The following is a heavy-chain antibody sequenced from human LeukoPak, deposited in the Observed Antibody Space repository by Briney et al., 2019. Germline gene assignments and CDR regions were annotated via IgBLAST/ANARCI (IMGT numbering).Heavy chain of an antibody. CDR3: AKEGLRVGAPRNYFDY. CDR1: GYSFTKYA. V-gene: IGHV1-3*03. CDR2: ITADDGDT. Sequence: ASVKVSCKASGYSFTKYAIHWMRQAPGHRLEWMGWITADDGDTKYSEDLQGRVTITSDTSATTTYIELSSLTSEDMAVYYCAKEGLRVGAPRNYFDYWGQGTLVTVSS. D-gene: IGHD1-26*01. J-gene: IGHJ4*02.